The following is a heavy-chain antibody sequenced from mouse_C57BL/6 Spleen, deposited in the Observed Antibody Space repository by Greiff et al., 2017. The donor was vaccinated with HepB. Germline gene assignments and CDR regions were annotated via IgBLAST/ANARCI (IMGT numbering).Heavy chain of an antibody. CDR1: GYTFTSYW. J-gene: IGHJ2*01. Sequence: QVQLQQPGAELVRPGSSVKLSCKASGYTFTSYWMDWVKQRPGQGLEWIGNIYPSDSETHYNQKFKDKATLTVDKSSSTAYMQLSSLTSEDSAVYYCARGPPYYFDYWGQGTTLTVSS. CDR3: ARGPPYYFDY. D-gene: IGHD3-3*01. CDR2: IYPSDSET. V-gene: IGHV1-61*01.